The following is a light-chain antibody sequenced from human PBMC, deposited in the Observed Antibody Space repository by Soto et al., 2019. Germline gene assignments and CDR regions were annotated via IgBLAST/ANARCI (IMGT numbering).Light chain of an antibody. J-gene: IGKJ2*01. V-gene: IGKV1-39*01. Sequence: DIQMTQSPSSLSASVGDRVTITCRASQSISNYLNWYQQKPGKAPNLLIYAASSLQSGVPSRFSGSGSETDFTLTISSLQPEDFATYYCQQSYSTLVYTFGQGTKLEIK. CDR1: QSISNY. CDR3: QQSYSTLVYT. CDR2: AAS.